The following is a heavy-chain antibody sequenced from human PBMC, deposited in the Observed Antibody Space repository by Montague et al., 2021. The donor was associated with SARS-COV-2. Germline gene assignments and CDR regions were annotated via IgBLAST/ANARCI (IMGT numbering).Heavy chain of an antibody. CDR3: ASQALYYSRSGSNDY. J-gene: IGHJ4*02. Sequence: SETLSLTCALSGGSISNSAYCWGWLRRPPGKGLEWVGSLYYGGSTYPXPSLKSPVTISVDTSKNQFSLKLNSVTAADTAVYSCASQALYYSRSGSNDYWGQGTPGTVSS. V-gene: IGHV4-39*01. CDR1: GGSISNSAYC. CDR2: LYYGGST. D-gene: IGHD3-10*01.